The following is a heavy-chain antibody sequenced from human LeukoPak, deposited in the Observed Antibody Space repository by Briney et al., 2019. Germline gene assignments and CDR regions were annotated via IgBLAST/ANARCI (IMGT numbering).Heavy chain of an antibody. D-gene: IGHD6-13*01. J-gene: IGHJ4*02. CDR3: ANLIAAAGTIFDY. V-gene: IGHV3-23*01. CDR1: GFTFSSYG. CDR2: ITGRGEST. Sequence: TGGTLRLSCAASGFTFSSYGINWVRQAPGKGLEWVSGITGRGESTYYADSVKGRFTISRDNSKNTLYLQMNSLRAKDTAVYYCANLIAAAGTIFDYWGQGTLVTVSS.